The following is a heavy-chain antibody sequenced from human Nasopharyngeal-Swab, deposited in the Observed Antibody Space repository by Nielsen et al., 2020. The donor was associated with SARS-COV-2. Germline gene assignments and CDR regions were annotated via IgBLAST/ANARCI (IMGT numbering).Heavy chain of an antibody. Sequence: KVSCKGSGYSFTSYWIGWGRQMPGKGLEWMGIIYPGDSDTRYSPSFQGQVTISADKSISTAYLQWSSLKASDTAMYYCARDEGVYSSSSRGAFDIWGQGTMVTVSS. J-gene: IGHJ3*02. CDR2: IYPGDSDT. CDR1: GYSFTSYW. V-gene: IGHV5-51*01. CDR3: ARDEGVYSSSSRGAFDI. D-gene: IGHD6-6*01.